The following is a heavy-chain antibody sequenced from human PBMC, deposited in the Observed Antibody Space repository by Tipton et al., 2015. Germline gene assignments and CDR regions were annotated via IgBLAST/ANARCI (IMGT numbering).Heavy chain of an antibody. CDR2: ISHSGNT. J-gene: IGHJ4*03. CDR1: AYSISSDYY. CDR3: ACQDYDSLTRDYQTVDY. D-gene: IGHD3-9*01. V-gene: IGHV4-38-2*01. Sequence: LRLSCAVSAYSISSDYYWGWIRQPPGKGLEWIGSISHSGNTYYNPSLKSRVTISLDTSKNQFSLKLNSVTAADTAVYYCACQDYDSLTRDYQTVDYWGQGTTVTVST.